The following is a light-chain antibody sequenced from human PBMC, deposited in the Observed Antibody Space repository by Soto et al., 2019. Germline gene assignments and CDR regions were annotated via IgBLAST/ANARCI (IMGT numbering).Light chain of an antibody. Sequence: QSVLTQPPSASGTPGQRVTISCSGSSSNIGNNTVNWYQQLPGTAPKLLIYGNNQRTSGVPDRFSGSKSGTSASLANSGLQSEDEADYFCAAWDDSLNAPVFGGGTKLTVL. CDR1: SSNIGNNT. CDR2: GNN. CDR3: AAWDDSLNAPV. V-gene: IGLV1-44*01. J-gene: IGLJ3*02.